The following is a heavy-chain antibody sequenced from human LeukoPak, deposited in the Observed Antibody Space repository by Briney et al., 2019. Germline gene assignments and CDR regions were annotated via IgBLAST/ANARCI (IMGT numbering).Heavy chain of an antibody. V-gene: IGHV4-4*02. Sequence: SGTLSLTCAVSGGSISSDNWWSWVRQPPGKGLEWIGSIYYSGSTYYNPSLKGRVTISVDTSKNQFSLKLSSVTAADTAVYYCAREKRQWLANNAFDIWGQGTMVTVSS. J-gene: IGHJ3*02. CDR3: AREKRQWLANNAFDI. D-gene: IGHD6-19*01. CDR2: IYYSGST. CDR1: GGSISSDNW.